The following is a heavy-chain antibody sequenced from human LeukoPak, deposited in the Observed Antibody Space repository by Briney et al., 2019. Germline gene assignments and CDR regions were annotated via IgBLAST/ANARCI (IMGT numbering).Heavy chain of an antibody. CDR3: ARDPTGDNWFDP. Sequence: GASVKVSCKASGYTFTSYYIHWVRQAPGQGLEWMGIINPSGGSTSYAQRFQGRVTMTRDTSTSTVYMELSSLRSEDTAVCYCARDPTGDNWFDPWGQGTLVTVSS. J-gene: IGHJ5*02. V-gene: IGHV1-46*01. CDR1: GYTFTSYY. D-gene: IGHD1-1*01. CDR2: INPSGGST.